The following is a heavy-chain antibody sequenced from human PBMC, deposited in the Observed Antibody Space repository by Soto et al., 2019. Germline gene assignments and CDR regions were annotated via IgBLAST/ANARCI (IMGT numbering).Heavy chain of an antibody. V-gene: IGHV3-66*01. Sequence: EVQLVESGGGLVQPGGSLRLSCAASGFTVSSNFMSWVRQAPGKGLEWVSVIYSGGTTYYADSVKGRFTISRDNSKNMLYLQMNSPSAEDTAVYYCARILYGSGSYWGYFDYWGQGTLVTVSS. CDR2: IYSGGTT. J-gene: IGHJ4*02. CDR1: GFTVSSNF. CDR3: ARILYGSGSYWGYFDY. D-gene: IGHD3-10*01.